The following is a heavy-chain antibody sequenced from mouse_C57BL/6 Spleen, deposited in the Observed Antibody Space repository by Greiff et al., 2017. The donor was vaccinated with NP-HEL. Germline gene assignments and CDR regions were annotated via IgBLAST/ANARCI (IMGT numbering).Heavy chain of an antibody. CDR3: ARDGTAQATWGNFDY. V-gene: IGHV3-6*01. D-gene: IGHD3-2*02. CDR2: ISYDGSN. J-gene: IGHJ2*01. Sequence: ESGPGLVKPSQSLSLTCSVTGYSITSGYYWNWIRQFPGNKLEWMGYISYDGSNNYNPSLKNRISITRDTSKNQFFLKLNSVTTEDTATYYCARDGTAQATWGNFDYWGQGTTLTVSS. CDR1: GYSITSGYY.